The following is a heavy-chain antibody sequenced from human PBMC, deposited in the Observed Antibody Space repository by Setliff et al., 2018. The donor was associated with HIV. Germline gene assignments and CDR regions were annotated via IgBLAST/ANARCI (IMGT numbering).Heavy chain of an antibody. CDR3: ARANLYSSGPLDY. CDR1: GGSINSSSYY. V-gene: IGHV4-39*07. J-gene: IGHJ4*02. Sequence: PSETLSLTCTVSGGSINSSSYYWGWIRQPPGKGLDWIGSISYSGGIYYNPSLKSRVTLSIDTSTNQFSLRLTFLAAADTAVYFCARANLYSSGPLDYWGQGRLVTVSS. D-gene: IGHD6-19*01. CDR2: ISYSGGI.